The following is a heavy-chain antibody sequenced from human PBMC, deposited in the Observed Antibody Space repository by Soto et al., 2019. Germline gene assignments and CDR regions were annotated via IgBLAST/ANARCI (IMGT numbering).Heavy chain of an antibody. CDR3: ARRHYYDSSGYYLGMDV. CDR1: GYSFTSYW. D-gene: IGHD3-22*01. CDR2: IDPSDSYT. V-gene: IGHV5-10-1*01. Sequence: PGESLKISCKGSGYSFTSYWISWVRQMPGKGLEWMGRIDPSDSYTNYSPSFQGHVTISADKSISTAYLQWSSLKASDTAMYYCARRHYYDSSGYYLGMDVWGQGTTVTVSS. J-gene: IGHJ6*02.